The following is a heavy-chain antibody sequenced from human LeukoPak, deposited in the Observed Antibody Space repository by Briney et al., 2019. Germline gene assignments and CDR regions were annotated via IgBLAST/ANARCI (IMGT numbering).Heavy chain of an antibody. CDR2: IYSSGST. D-gene: IGHD3-3*01. V-gene: IGHV4-4*07. CDR3: ARVRPYDFWSGGAGNWFDP. Sequence: PSETLSLTCTVSGGSISGFYWGWIRQPAGKGLEWIGRIYSSGSTNYNPSLKSRVTMSVDTSKNQFSLKLSSVTAADTAVYYCARVRPYDFWSGGAGNWFDPWGQGTLVTVSS. J-gene: IGHJ5*02. CDR1: GGSISGFY.